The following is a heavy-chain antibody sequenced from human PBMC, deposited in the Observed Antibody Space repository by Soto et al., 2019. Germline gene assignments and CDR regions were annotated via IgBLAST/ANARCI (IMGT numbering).Heavy chain of an antibody. CDR3: ARKILGSTTRPNYWYFDL. D-gene: IGHD7-27*01. CDR1: GFTFINYA. CDR2: ISGGGDAA. V-gene: IGHV3-23*01. Sequence: EVQVLESGGGLVQPGGSLRLSCAGSGFTFINYAMNWVRQAPGKGLEWVSSISGGGDAAFFPDSVRGRFTISRDNSKNTVTLQMNSLAVDYTAVYYCARKILGSTTRPNYWYFDLWGRGTLVTVSS. J-gene: IGHJ2*01.